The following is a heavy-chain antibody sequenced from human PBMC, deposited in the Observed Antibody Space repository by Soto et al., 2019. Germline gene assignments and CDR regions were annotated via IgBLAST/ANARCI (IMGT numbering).Heavy chain of an antibody. CDR2: INHSGST. J-gene: IGHJ6*02. CDR3: ARVKVRGVMPRFDYYGMDV. D-gene: IGHD3-10*01. Sequence: QPPGKGLEWIGEINHSGSTNYNPSLKSRVTISVDTSKNQFSLKLSSVTAADTAVYYCARVKVRGVMPRFDYYGMDVYAQGTTLPISS. V-gene: IGHV4-34*01.